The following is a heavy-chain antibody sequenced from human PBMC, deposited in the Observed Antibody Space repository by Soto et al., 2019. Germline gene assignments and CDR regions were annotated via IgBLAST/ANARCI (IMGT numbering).Heavy chain of an antibody. CDR1: GFTFSSYG. D-gene: IGHD3-10*01. V-gene: IGHV3-33*01. CDR2: IWYDGSNK. J-gene: IGHJ6*02. CDR3: ARGINRSLLWFVTDYYYYGMDV. Sequence: PGGSLRLSCAASGFTFSSYGMHWARQAPGKGLEWVAVIWYDGSNKYYADSVKGRFTISRDNSKNTLYLQMNSLRAEDTAVYYCARGINRSLLWFVTDYYYYGMDVWGQGTTVTVSS.